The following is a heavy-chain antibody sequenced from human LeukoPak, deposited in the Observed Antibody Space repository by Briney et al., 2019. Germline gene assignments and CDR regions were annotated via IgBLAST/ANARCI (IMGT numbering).Heavy chain of an antibody. CDR3: ARDYYGSGSYY. J-gene: IGHJ4*02. D-gene: IGHD3-10*01. V-gene: IGHV3-53*01. CDR2: IYSGGST. CDR1: GFTVSSNY. Sequence: GGSLRLSCAASGFTVSSNYMSWVRQAPGKGLEWVSVIYSGGSTYYADSVKGRFTISRDKSKNTLYLQMNSLRAEDTAVYYCARDYYGSGSYYWGQGTLVTVSS.